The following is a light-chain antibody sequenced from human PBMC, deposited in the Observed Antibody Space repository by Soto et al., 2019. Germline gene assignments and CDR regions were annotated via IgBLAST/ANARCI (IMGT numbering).Light chain of an antibody. CDR3: SSYTSTRTLYV. J-gene: IGLJ1*01. CDR1: SSDIGGYNY. Sequence: QSALTQPASVSGSPGQSITISCTGTSSDIGGYNYVSWYQQLPGKVPKLIIYDVSNRPSGVSDRFSGSKSGNAASLTISGLQAEDEADYYCSSYTSTRTLYVFGTGTKDTVL. V-gene: IGLV2-14*03. CDR2: DVS.